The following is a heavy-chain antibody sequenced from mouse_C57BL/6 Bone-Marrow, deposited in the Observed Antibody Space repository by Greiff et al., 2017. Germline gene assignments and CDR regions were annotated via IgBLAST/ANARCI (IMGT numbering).Heavy chain of an antibody. CDR1: GFTFSSYA. CDR3: ASTMVTQGYFDY. D-gene: IGHD2-2*01. CDR2: ISDGGSYT. J-gene: IGHJ2*01. Sequence: EVQLVESGGGLVKPGGSLKLSCAASGFTFSSYAMSWVRQTPEKRLEWVATISDGGSYTYYPDNVKGRFTISRDNAKNNLYLQMSHLKSEDTAMYYCASTMVTQGYFDYWGQGTTLTVSS. V-gene: IGHV5-4*01.